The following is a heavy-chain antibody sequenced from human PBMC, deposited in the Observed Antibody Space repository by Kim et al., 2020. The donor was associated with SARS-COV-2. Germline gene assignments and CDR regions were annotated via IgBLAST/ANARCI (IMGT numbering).Heavy chain of an antibody. Sequence: GGSLRLSCAASGFTFSSYWMHWVRQAPGKGLVWVSRINSDGSSTSYADSVKGRFTISRDNAKNTLYLQMNSLRAEDTAVYYCARGAYSGSYQGWFDPWGQGTLVTVSS. V-gene: IGHV3-74*01. CDR1: GFTFSSYW. D-gene: IGHD1-26*01. CDR2: INSDGSST. CDR3: ARGAYSGSYQGWFDP. J-gene: IGHJ5*02.